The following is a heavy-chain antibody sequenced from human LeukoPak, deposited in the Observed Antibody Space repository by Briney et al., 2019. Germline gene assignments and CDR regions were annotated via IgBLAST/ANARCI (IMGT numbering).Heavy chain of an antibody. Sequence: GGSLRLSCAASGFTFSGPAMHWVRQASGKGLEWVGRIRSKANSYATAYAASVKGRFTISRDDSKNTAYLQMNSLKTEDTAVYYCTRRNVSRVVVAATPGVTDYYYYGMDVWGQGTTVTVSS. J-gene: IGHJ6*02. D-gene: IGHD2-15*01. V-gene: IGHV3-73*01. CDR3: TRRNVSRVVVAATPGVTDYYYYGMDV. CDR1: GFTFSGPA. CDR2: IRSKANSYAT.